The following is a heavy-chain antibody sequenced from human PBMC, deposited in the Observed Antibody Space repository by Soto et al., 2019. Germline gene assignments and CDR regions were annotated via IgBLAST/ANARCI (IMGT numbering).Heavy chain of an antibody. CDR3: VKAVAFGGNSGLGHFDC. CDR2: ISGSGNSP. Sequence: EVQLLESGGGLVQPGGSLRLSCAASAFTFSNYAMTWVRQAPGKGLEWVSTISGSGNSPYYADSVKGRFTISRDNSESTLYLQMHSLRAEYTAVYYCVKAVAFGGNSGLGHFDCWGQGTLVIVSS. V-gene: IGHV3-23*01. D-gene: IGHD2-21*02. J-gene: IGHJ4*02. CDR1: AFTFSNYA.